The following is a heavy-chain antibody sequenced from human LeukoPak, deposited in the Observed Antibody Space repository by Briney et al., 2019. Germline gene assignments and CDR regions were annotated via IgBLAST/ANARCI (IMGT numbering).Heavy chain of an antibody. CDR1: GGSFSGYY. CDR3: ARVPIAAAGTDWFDP. V-gene: IGHV4-59*10. J-gene: IGHJ5*02. Sequence: SETLSLTCAVYGGSFSGYYLSWIRQTAGKGLEWIGRMYSSGSNYNPSLKSRVTMSIDTSTNQLSLKLSSVTAADTAVYYCARVPIAAAGTDWFDPWGQGTLVTVSS. CDR2: MYSSGS. D-gene: IGHD6-13*01.